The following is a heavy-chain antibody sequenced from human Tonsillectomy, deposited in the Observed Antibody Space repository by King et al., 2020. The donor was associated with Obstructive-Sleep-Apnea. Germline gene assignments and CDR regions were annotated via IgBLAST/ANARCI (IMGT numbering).Heavy chain of an antibody. D-gene: IGHD5-18*01. V-gene: IGHV3-23*04. CDR2: ISGSGGST. CDR3: AKVGVDTAMVGPGYYFDY. Sequence: VQLVESGGGLVQPGGSLRLSCAASGFTFSSYAMSWVRQAPGKGLEWVSAISGSGGSTYYADSVKGRFTISRDNSKNTLYLQMNSLRAEDTAVYYCAKVGVDTAMVGPGYYFDYWGQGTLVTVSS. J-gene: IGHJ4*02. CDR1: GFTFSSYA.